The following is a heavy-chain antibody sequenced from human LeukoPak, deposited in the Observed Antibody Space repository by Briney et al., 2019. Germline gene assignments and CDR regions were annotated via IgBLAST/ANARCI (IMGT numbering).Heavy chain of an antibody. D-gene: IGHD6-13*01. CDR1: GGSISSYY. Sequence: SETLSLTCTVSGGSISSYYWSWIRQPPGKGLEWIGYIYYSGSTNYNPSLKSRVTISVDTSKKQFSLKLSSVTAADTAVYYCAREKSPLGIAAAIDYWGQGTLVTVSS. CDR3: AREKSPLGIAAAIDY. J-gene: IGHJ4*02. V-gene: IGHV4-4*08. CDR2: IYYSGST.